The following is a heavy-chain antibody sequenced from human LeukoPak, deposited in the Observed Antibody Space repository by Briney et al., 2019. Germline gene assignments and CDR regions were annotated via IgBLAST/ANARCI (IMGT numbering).Heavy chain of an antibody. CDR3: ARGDQLLHVLYYYYYMDV. Sequence: GASVKVSCEASGYTFTSYDINWVRQATGQGLEWMGWMNPNSGNTGYAQKFQGRDTMTRNTSISTAYMELSSLRSEDTAVYYCARGDQLLHVLYYYYYMDVWGKGTTVTVSS. V-gene: IGHV1-8*01. J-gene: IGHJ6*03. CDR2: MNPNSGNT. D-gene: IGHD2-2*01. CDR1: GYTFTSYD.